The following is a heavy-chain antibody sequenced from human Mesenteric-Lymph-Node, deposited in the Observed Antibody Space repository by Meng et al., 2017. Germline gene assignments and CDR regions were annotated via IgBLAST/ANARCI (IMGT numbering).Heavy chain of an antibody. CDR3: TRDDIAAAGTGGY. J-gene: IGHJ4*02. CDR2: ISGYSSNT. V-gene: IGHV1-18*01. D-gene: IGHD6-13*01. Sequence: QVQLVQAGDEGKKPGASVKASCKATGYTFSNYGISWVRQGSGQGLEWMGWISGYSSNTKYAQKLQGRVNMTTDTSTNTAYMELRSLRSDDTAVYYCTRDDIAAAGTGGYWGQGTLVTVSS. CDR1: GYTFSNYG.